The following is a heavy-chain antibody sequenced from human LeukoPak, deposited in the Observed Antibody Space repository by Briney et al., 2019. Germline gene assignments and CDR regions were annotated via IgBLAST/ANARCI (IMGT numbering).Heavy chain of an antibody. J-gene: IGHJ3*02. CDR3: AKGVGSRSAFDI. D-gene: IGHD2-15*01. CDR2: ISWNSGII. CDR1: GFIFDDYA. V-gene: IGHV3-9*03. Sequence: TGGSLRLSCAASGFIFDDYAMHWVRQVPGKGLEWVSGISWNSGIIDYADSERGRFTISRDNAKNFLYLRMNSLRAEDMALYYCAKGVGSRSAFDIWGQGTMVTVSS.